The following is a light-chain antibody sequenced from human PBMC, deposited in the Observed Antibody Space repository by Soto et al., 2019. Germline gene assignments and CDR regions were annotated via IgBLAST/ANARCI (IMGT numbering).Light chain of an antibody. J-gene: IGLJ1*01. Sequence: QSVLTQVASVSGSPGQSITISCIGTSSDVGTFNLVSWYQQHPGKAPRLMIYEVIKRPSGVSNRFSGSKSGNTASLTISGLQAVDEADYHCCSYAGSSVYVFGTGTKVTVL. CDR1: SSDVGTFNL. CDR2: EVI. CDR3: CSYAGSSVYV. V-gene: IGLV2-23*02.